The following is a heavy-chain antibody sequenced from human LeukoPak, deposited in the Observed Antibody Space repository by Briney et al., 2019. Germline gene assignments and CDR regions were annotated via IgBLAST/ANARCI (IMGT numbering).Heavy chain of an antibody. CDR1: GYTFTGYY. D-gene: IGHD5-24*01. Sequence: ASVKVSCKASGYTFTGYYMHWVRQAPGQGLEWMGWISAYNGNTNYAQKLQGRVTMTTDTSTSTAYMELRSLRSDDTAVYYCARVLEMTTIPWFDPWGQGTLVTVSS. V-gene: IGHV1-18*04. CDR2: ISAYNGNT. J-gene: IGHJ5*02. CDR3: ARVLEMTTIPWFDP.